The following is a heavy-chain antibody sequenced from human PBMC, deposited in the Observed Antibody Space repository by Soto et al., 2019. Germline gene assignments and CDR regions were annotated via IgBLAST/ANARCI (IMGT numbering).Heavy chain of an antibody. D-gene: IGHD2-15*01. V-gene: IGHV3-33*01. Sequence: GGSLRLSCAASGFTFSSYGMHWVRQAPGKGLEWVAVIWYDGSNKYYADSVKGRFTISRDNSKNTLYLQMNSLRAEDTAVYYCASHYCSGGSCFPYYFDYWGQGTLVTVSS. J-gene: IGHJ4*02. CDR2: IWYDGSNK. CDR3: ASHYCSGGSCFPYYFDY. CDR1: GFTFSSYG.